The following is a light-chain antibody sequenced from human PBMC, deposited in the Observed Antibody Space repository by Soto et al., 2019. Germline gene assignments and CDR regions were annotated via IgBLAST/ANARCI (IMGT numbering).Light chain of an antibody. CDR2: EVS. V-gene: IGLV2-14*01. J-gene: IGLJ2*01. Sequence: QSALTQPASVSGSPGQSITISCAGTTSDVGGYNYVSWYQQHPGKAPKLMIYEVSKRPSGVSNRFSGSKSANTASLTISGLQAEDEAEYYCCSYAGSYTYVVFGGGTKLTVL. CDR3: CSYAGSYTYVV. CDR1: TSDVGGYNY.